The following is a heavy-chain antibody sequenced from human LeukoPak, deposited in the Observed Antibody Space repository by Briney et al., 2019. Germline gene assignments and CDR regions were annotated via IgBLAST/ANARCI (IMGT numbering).Heavy chain of an antibody. Sequence: PGGSLRLSCAASGFTFSNYNMNWVRQAPGKGLEWVSSISSSSSYMYYADSVKGRFTISRDNAKNSLYLQMNSLRAEDTAVYYCAAPPRWGYWGQGTLVTVSS. V-gene: IGHV3-21*01. J-gene: IGHJ4*02. D-gene: IGHD3-16*01. CDR3: AAPPRWGY. CDR1: GFTFSNYN. CDR2: ISSSSSYM.